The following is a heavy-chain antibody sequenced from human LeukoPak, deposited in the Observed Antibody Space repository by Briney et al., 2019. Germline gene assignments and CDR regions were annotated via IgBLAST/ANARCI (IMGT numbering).Heavy chain of an antibody. Sequence: PSQTLSLTCSVSGASVSSGSYFWNWIRQPAGKGLEWLGRIYTSGYTNYTPSLRSRVTISLDTSKSQFSLKLTAVTAADTAIYFCARTYYDRVSGSFRHDTFEIWGQGTLITVSS. CDR2: IYTSGYT. J-gene: IGHJ3*02. D-gene: IGHD3-16*02. CDR1: GASVSSGSYF. V-gene: IGHV4-61*02. CDR3: ARTYYDRVSGSFRHDTFEI.